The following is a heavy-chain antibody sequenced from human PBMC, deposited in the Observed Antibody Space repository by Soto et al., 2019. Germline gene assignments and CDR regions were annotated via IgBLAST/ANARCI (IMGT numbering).Heavy chain of an antibody. CDR2: IRSKANSYAT. CDR3: TRQYGGSYYDY. CDR1: GFTFSGSA. D-gene: IGHD1-26*01. Sequence: GGSLRLSCAASGFTFSGSAMHWVRQASGKGLEWVGRIRSKANSYATAYAASVKGRFTISRDDSKDTAYLQMNSLKTEDTAVYYCTRQYGGSYYDYWGQGTLVTVSS. J-gene: IGHJ4*02. V-gene: IGHV3-73*01.